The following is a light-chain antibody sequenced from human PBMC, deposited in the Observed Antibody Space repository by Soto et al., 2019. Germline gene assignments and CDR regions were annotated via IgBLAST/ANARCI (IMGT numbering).Light chain of an antibody. CDR2: KAS. V-gene: IGKV1-5*03. J-gene: IGKJ1*01. CDR3: QQDNSYTAK. CDR1: QTISSW. Sequence: DIQLSHTPATLSHSLFDTGTITFRASQTISSWLAWYQQKPGKAPKLLIYKASTLKSGVPSRFSGSGSGTEFTLTISCLQPDDFATYYCQQDNSYTAKFGQGTKVEIK.